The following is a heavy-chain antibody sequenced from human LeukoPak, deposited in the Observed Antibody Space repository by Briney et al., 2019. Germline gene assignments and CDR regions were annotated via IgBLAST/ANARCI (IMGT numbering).Heavy chain of an antibody. V-gene: IGHV3-21*01. D-gene: IGHD5-18*01. J-gene: IGHJ4*02. CDR3: ARSERGYSYGPPGY. CDR1: GFTFSSYS. CDR2: ISSSSSYI. Sequence: GGSLRLSCAASGFTFSSYSMNWVRQAPGKGLEWVSSISSSSSYIYYADSVKGRFTISRDNAKNSLYLQMNSLRAEDTAVYYCARSERGYSYGPPGYWGQGTLVTVSS.